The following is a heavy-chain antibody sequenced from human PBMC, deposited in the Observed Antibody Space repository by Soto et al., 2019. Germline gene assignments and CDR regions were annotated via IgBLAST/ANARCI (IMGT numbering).Heavy chain of an antibody. V-gene: IGHV4-31*03. J-gene: IGHJ4*02. CDR3: ARDNSVAARPFDY. CDR1: GGSISSGGYY. D-gene: IGHD6-6*01. Sequence: PSETLSLTCTVSGGSISSGGYYWSWIRQYPGKGLEWIGNICYSGSTYYNPSLKSRVTISVGTSKNQFSLKLNSVTAADTAVYYCARDNSVAARPFDYWGQGTLVTVSS. CDR2: ICYSGST.